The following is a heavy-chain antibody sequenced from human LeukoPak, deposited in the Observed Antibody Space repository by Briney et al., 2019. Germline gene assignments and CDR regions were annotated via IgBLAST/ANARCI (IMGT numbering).Heavy chain of an antibody. CDR2: IRYDGSNK. Sequence: PGGSLRLSCAASGFTFSSYGMHWVRQAPGKGLEWVAFIRYDGSNKYYADSVKGRFTISRDNSKNTLYLQMNSLRAEDTAVYYCARRDIVVVPAATYYYYYMDVWGKGTTVTISS. CDR3: ARRDIVVVPAATYYYYYMDV. J-gene: IGHJ6*03. D-gene: IGHD2-2*01. V-gene: IGHV3-30*02. CDR1: GFTFSSYG.